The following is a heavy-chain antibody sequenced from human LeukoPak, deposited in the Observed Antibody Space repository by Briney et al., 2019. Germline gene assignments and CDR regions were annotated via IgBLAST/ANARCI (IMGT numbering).Heavy chain of an antibody. Sequence: ASVMVSCKASGGTFSSYAISWVRQAPGQGLEWMGGIIPIFGTANYAQKFQGRVTITADKSTSTAYMELSSLKSEDTAVYYCARDASLGYCSGGSCYMSGDAFDIWGQGTMVTVSS. CDR1: GGTFSSYA. CDR3: ARDASLGYCSGGSCYMSGDAFDI. D-gene: IGHD2-15*01. CDR2: IIPIFGTA. V-gene: IGHV1-69*06. J-gene: IGHJ3*02.